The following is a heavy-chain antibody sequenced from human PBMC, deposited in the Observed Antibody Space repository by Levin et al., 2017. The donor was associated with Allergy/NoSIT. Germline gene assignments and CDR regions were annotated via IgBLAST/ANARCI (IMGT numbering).Heavy chain of an antibody. CDR1: GFTFSNYA. V-gene: IGHV3-23*01. D-gene: IGHD3-16*01. CDR2: VSGDGETT. Sequence: GGSLRLSCAASGFTFSNYAMRWVRQAPGKGLEWVSGVSGDGETTYYADSVKGRFTISRDNSTNTVYLQMNSLRAGDTAVYYCAQEGGRAEAATGGFGYYYYGLDVWGHGTKVTVSS. J-gene: IGHJ6*02. CDR3: AQEGGRAEAATGGFGYYYYGLDV.